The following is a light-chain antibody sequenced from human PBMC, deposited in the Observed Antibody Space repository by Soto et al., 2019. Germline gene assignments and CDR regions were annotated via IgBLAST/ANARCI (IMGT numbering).Light chain of an antibody. J-gene: IGLJ1*01. CDR2: EVS. Sequence: QSVLTQPASLSGSPGQSITISCTGTSSDVGSYNLVSWYQQHPGKAPKLMIYEVSKRPSGVSNRFSGSKSGNTASLTISGLQAEDEADYYCCSYTGSSPYVFGTGTKVTVL. CDR3: CSYTGSSPYV. CDR1: SSDVGSYNL. V-gene: IGLV2-23*02.